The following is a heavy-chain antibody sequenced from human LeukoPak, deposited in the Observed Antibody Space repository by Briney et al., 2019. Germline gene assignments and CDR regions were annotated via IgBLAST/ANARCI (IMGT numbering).Heavy chain of an antibody. CDR2: ISGSGGST. Sequence: GGSLRLSCAASGFTFSSYAMSWVRQAPGKGLEWVSAISGSGGSTYYADSVKGRFTISRDNSKNTLYLQMNSLRAEDTAVYYCAKGGSSGYVFHVDVWGKGTTVTVSS. V-gene: IGHV3-23*01. D-gene: IGHD5-12*01. CDR1: GFTFSSYA. CDR3: AKGGSSGYVFHVDV. J-gene: IGHJ6*04.